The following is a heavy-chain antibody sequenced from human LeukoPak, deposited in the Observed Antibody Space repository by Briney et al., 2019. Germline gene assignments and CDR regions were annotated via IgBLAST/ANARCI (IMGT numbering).Heavy chain of an antibody. J-gene: IGHJ3*02. Sequence: PSETLSLTCTVSGGSISSSSYYWGWIRQPPGKGLEWIGSIYYSGSTYYNPSLKSRVTISVDTSKNQFSLKLSSVTAADTAVYYCARRSYYFDWLLPSPVDAFDIWGQGTMVTVSS. CDR1: GGSISSSSYY. CDR2: IYYSGST. D-gene: IGHD3-9*01. V-gene: IGHV4-39*01. CDR3: ARRSYYFDWLLPSPVDAFDI.